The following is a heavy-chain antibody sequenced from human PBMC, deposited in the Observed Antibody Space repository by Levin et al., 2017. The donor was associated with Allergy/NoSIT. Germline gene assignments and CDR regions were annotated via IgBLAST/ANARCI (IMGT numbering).Heavy chain of an antibody. CDR1: GFTFSSQT. CDR3: ANRGWLES. V-gene: IGHV3-23*01. Sequence: ASVKVSCAASGFTFSSQTMSWVRQTPGKGLQWVSAISDRGDNAYYADSVRGRFTISRDNPKNTLFLHMNSLRVEDTAVYYCANRGWLESWGQGTLVTVSS. CDR2: ISDRGDNA. J-gene: IGHJ5*01.